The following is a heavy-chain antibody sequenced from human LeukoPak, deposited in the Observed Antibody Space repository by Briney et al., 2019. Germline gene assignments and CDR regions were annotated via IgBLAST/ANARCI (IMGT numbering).Heavy chain of an antibody. CDR2: ISYDGSNN. CDR1: GFTFSSYG. Sequence: GGSLRLSCAASGFTFSSYGMHWVRQAPGKGLEWVAFISYDGSNNYYADSVKGRFTISRDNSKNTLFLQMSSLRAEDTALYYCAKTLATGVGSYNMDVWGQGTTVTVS. CDR3: AKTLATGVGSYNMDV. J-gene: IGHJ6*02. D-gene: IGHD2-8*02. V-gene: IGHV3-30*18.